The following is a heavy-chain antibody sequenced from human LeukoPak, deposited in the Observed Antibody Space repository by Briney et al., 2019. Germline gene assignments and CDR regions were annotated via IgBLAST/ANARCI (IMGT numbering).Heavy chain of an antibody. CDR2: IYYSGST. CDR1: GGSISSSSYY. J-gene: IGHJ5*02. CDR3: ARVGPYIEVDP. D-gene: IGHD5-12*01. V-gene: IGHV4-39*07. Sequence: SETLPLTCTVSGGSISSSSYYWGWIRQPPGKGLEWIGSIYYSGSTYYNPSLKRRVTISIDTSKNQFSLKLSSVTAADTAVYYCARVGPYIEVDPWGQGTLVIVSS.